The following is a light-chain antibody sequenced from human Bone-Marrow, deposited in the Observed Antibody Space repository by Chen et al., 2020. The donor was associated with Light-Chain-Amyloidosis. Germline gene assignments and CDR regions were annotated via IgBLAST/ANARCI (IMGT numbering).Light chain of an antibody. CDR3: QSYDSSLSGVV. CDR2: GNN. Sequence: QSVLTQPPSVSGAPGQSVTISCTGSTSNIGAGFGINWYQQLPGIAPKLLISGNNNRPSGVPYRFACSKSGTSSSLAITRLQSEDEGDYYCQSYDSSLSGVVFGGGTKLTVL. CDR1: TSNIGAGFG. J-gene: IGLJ2*01. V-gene: IGLV1-40*01.